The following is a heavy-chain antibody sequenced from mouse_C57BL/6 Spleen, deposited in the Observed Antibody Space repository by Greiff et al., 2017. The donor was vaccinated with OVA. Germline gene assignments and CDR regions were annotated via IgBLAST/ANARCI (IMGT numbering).Heavy chain of an antibody. V-gene: IGHV1-55*01. CDR3: ARCSGKLYYAMDY. D-gene: IGHD1-1*01. J-gene: IGHJ4*01. CDR2: IYPGSGST. CDR1: GYTFTSYW. Sequence: QVQLQQSGAELVKPGASVKMSCKASGYTFTSYWITWVKQRPGQGLEWIGDIYPGSGSTNYNEKFKSKATLTVDTSSSTAYMQLSSLTSEDSAVYYCARCSGKLYYAMDYWGQGTSVTVSS.